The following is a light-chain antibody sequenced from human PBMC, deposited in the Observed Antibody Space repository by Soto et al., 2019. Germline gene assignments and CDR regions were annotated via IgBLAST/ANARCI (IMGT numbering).Light chain of an antibody. Sequence: DIQMTQSPSSLSASVGDTVTITCRASQGISNYLAWYQQKPGQVPNLLIYAASTLQSGVPSRFSGSGSGTDFTLTISSLRPKDVATYYCQKYNKAPRTFGQGTKVEI. J-gene: IGKJ1*01. CDR2: AAS. CDR3: QKYNKAPRT. CDR1: QGISNY. V-gene: IGKV1-27*01.